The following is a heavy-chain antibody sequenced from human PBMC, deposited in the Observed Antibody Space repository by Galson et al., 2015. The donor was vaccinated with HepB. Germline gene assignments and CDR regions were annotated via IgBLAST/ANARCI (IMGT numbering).Heavy chain of an antibody. CDR1: GFTVSSNY. D-gene: IGHD3-10*01. Sequence: SLRLSCAASGFTVSSNYMSWVRQAPGKGLEWVSVIYSGGSTYYADSVKGRFTISRDSSKNTLYLQMNSLRAEDTAVYYCAKGADYGSGNWFDSWGQGTLVTVSS. CDR2: IYSGGST. J-gene: IGHJ5*01. CDR3: AKGADYGSGNWFDS. V-gene: IGHV3-53*01.